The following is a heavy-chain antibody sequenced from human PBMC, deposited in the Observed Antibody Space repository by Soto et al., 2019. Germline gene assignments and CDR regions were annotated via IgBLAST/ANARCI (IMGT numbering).Heavy chain of an antibody. CDR3: ARILTIFGVVYYYYGMDV. Sequence: SVKVSCKASGGTFSSYAISWVRQAPGQGLEWMGGIIPIFGTANYAQKFQGRVTITADESTSTAYMELSSLRSEDTAVYYCARILTIFGVVYYYYGMDVWGQGTTVTGSS. CDR2: IIPIFGTA. CDR1: GGTFSSYA. J-gene: IGHJ6*02. V-gene: IGHV1-69*13. D-gene: IGHD3-3*01.